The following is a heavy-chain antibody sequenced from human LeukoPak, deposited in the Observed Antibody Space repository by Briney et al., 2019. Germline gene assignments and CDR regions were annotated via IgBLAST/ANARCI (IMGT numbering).Heavy chain of an antibody. CDR1: GGSISSSNW. D-gene: IGHD1-26*01. CDR3: ARGLSEVGATPYFDY. Sequence: SETLSLTCAVSGGSISSSNWWSWVRQPPGKGLEWIGEIYHSGSTNYNPSLKSRVTISVDTSKNQFSLKLSSVTAADTAVYYCARGLSEVGATPYFDYWGQGALVTVSS. CDR2: IYHSGST. J-gene: IGHJ4*02. V-gene: IGHV4-4*02.